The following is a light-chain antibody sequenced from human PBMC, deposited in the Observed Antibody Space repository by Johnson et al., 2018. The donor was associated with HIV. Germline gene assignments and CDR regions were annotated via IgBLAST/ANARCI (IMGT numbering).Light chain of an antibody. CDR3: AAWDDSLNGKV. J-gene: IGLJ1*01. CDR1: SSNIGNNY. CDR2: RNN. Sequence: QSVLTQPPSVSAAPGQKVTISCSGSSSNIGNNYVSWYQQLPGTAPKLLIYRNNQRPSGVPDRFSGSKSGTSASLAISGLQAEDEADYYCAAWDDSLNGKVFGTGTKVTVL. V-gene: IGLV1-47*01.